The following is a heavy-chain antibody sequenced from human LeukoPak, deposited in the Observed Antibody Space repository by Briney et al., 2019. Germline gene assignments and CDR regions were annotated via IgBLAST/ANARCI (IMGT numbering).Heavy chain of an antibody. CDR2: IYHSGST. J-gene: IGHJ4*02. CDR3: ARSVPGAWGFDY. Sequence: SQTLSLTCAVSGGSISSGGYSWSWIRQPPGKGLEWIGYIYHSGSTYYNPSLKSRVTISVDRSKNQFSLKLSSVTAADTAVYYCARSVPGAWGFDYWGQGILVTVSS. V-gene: IGHV4-30-2*02. CDR1: GGSISSGGYS. D-gene: IGHD7-27*01.